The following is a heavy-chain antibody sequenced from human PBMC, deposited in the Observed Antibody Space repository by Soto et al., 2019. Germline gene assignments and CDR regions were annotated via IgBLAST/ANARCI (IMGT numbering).Heavy chain of an antibody. CDR2: LKDRSQNYAT. Sequence: EVQLVESGGGLVQPGGSARLSCAASGFSVSGWYMEWVRQAPGKGLEWVARLKDRSQNYATEYAASGEGRFTVSRHASQNSTYLQMNSLKIGNTAVYYCARDGDARWLDSWGQGTLVTVS. CDR1: GFSVSGWY. V-gene: IGHV3-72*01. CDR3: ARDGDARWLDS. J-gene: IGHJ5*01.